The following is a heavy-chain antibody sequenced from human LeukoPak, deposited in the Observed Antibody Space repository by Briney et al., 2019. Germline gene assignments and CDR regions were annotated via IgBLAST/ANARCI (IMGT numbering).Heavy chain of an antibody. J-gene: IGHJ4*02. V-gene: IGHV1-8*01. CDR1: GYTFSSYD. CDR3: ARGGALLTAYKHIDY. D-gene: IGHD3-9*01. Sequence: GASVKVSCKASGYTFSSYDINWVRLATGQGLEWMGWMNPNDGDAGYAQNFQGRVTMTRDTSITTAYLELSGLRSEDSAVYYCARGGALLTAYKHIDYWGQGTLVTVSS. CDR2: MNPNDGDA.